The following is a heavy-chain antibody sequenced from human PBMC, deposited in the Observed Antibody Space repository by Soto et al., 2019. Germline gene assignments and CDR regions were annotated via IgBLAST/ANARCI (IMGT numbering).Heavy chain of an antibody. Sequence: PGGSLILSCAASGFTCSSYDMHWVRQATGKGLEWVSAIGTAGDTYYPGSVKGRFTISRENAKNSLYLQMNSLRAEDTAVYYCARANIVGATSRTEYYYYGMDVWGQGTTVTVSS. J-gene: IGHJ6*02. CDR2: IGTAGDT. V-gene: IGHV3-13*01. CDR3: ARANIVGATSRTEYYYYGMDV. CDR1: GFTCSSYD. D-gene: IGHD1-26*01.